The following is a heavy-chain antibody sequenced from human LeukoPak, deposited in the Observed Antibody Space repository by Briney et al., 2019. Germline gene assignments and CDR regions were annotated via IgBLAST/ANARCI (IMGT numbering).Heavy chain of an antibody. CDR3: ARDHTVTAFDI. J-gene: IGHJ3*02. Sequence: SQTLSLTCTVSGGSISSGSCYWSWIRQPAGKGLEWIGRIYTSGGTNYNPSLKSRVTISVDTSKNQFSLKLSSVTAADTAVYYCARDHTVTAFDIWGQGTMVTVSS. CDR2: IYTSGGT. CDR1: GGSISSGSCY. D-gene: IGHD4-17*01. V-gene: IGHV4-61*02.